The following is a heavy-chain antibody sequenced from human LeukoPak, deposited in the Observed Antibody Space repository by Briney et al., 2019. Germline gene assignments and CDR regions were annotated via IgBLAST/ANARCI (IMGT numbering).Heavy chain of an antibody. J-gene: IGHJ5*02. Sequence: PSETLSLTCTVSGGSISSYYWSWIRQPAGKGLEWIGRIYTSGSTNYNPSLKSRVTMSLDTSKNQFSLKLSSVTAADTAVYYCARDRVLEPYYYDSSGYHGWFDPWGQGTLVTVSS. CDR1: GGSISSYY. D-gene: IGHD3-22*01. CDR3: ARDRVLEPYYYDSSGYHGWFDP. CDR2: IYTSGST. V-gene: IGHV4-4*07.